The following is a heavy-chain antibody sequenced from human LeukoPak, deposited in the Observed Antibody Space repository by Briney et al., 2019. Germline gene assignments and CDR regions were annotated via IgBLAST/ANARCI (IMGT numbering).Heavy chain of an antibody. CDR1: GFTFNSYA. CDR2: INKDGSTT. CDR3: ARDTAYGMDV. J-gene: IGHJ6*02. Sequence: PEGSLRLSCTASGFTFNSYAVHWVRQAPGKGLVWVSHINKDGSTTTYADSVKGRCTISRDNGKNTLYLQLNSLRAEDTAVYYCARDTAYGMDVRGQGTTVTVSS. V-gene: IGHV3-74*03.